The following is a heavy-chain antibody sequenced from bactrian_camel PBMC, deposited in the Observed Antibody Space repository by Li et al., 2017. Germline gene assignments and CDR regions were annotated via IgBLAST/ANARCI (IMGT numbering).Heavy chain of an antibody. CDR2: INSRFIT. CDR1: GFTFSRYA. CDR3: TKCPLRGSYTDTFKY. Sequence: VQLVESGGGLVQPGGSLRLSCTASGFTFSRYAVNWVRQAPGKGFEWVSSINSRFITDYPNSGKGRFTISRDNAKSTVYLQLNSLKPEDTAMYYCTKCPLRGSYTDTFKYRGQGTQVTVS. J-gene: IGHJ4*01. V-gene: IGHV3S35*01. D-gene: IGHD2*01.